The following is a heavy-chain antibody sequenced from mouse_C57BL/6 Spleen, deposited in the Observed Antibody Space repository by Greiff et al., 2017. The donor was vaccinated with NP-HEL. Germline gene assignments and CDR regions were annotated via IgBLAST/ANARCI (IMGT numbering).Heavy chain of an antibody. J-gene: IGHJ3*01. D-gene: IGHD1-1*01. CDR3: ARHAPSGSSPFAY. CDR1: GFTFSDYY. CDR2: ISNGGGST. V-gene: IGHV5-12*01. Sequence: DVQLVESGGGLVQPGGSLKLSCAASGFTFSDYYMYWVRQTPEKRLEWVAYISNGGGSTYYPDTVKGRFTISRDNAKNTLYLQMSRLKSEDTAMYYCARHAPSGSSPFAYWGQGTLVTVSA.